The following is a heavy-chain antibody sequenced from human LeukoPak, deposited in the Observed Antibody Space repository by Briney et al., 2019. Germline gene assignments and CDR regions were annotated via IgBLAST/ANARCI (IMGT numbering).Heavy chain of an antibody. CDR1: GFTFSSYG. CDR2: IWYDGSNK. V-gene: IGHV3-33*01. Sequence: QPGRSLRLSCAASGFTFSSYGMHWVRQAPGKWLEWVAVIWYDGSNKYYADSVKGRFTISRDNSKNTLYLQMNSLRAEDTAVYYCASFGPIVGAHDIFDIWGQGTMVTVSS. J-gene: IGHJ3*02. CDR3: ASFGPIVGAHDIFDI. D-gene: IGHD1-26*01.